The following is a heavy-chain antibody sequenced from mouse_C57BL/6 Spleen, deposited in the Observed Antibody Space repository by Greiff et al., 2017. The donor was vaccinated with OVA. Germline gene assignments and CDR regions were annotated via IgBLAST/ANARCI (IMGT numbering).Heavy chain of an antibody. CDR2: IDPNSGGT. CDR1: GYTFTSYW. D-gene: IGHD2-1*01. V-gene: IGHV1-72*01. Sequence: QVQLKQPGAELVKPGASVKLSCKASGYTFTSYWMHWVKQRPGRGLEWIGRIDPNSGGTKYNEKFKSKATLTVDKPSSTAYMQLSSLTSEDSAVYYCAREGDYGNFYYAMDYWGQGTSVTVSS. CDR3: AREGDYGNFYYAMDY. J-gene: IGHJ4*01.